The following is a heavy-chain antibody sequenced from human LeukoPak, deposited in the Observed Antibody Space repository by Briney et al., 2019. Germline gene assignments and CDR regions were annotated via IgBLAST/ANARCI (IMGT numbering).Heavy chain of an antibody. CDR3: ARDGYSSDWYPLDAFEI. D-gene: IGHD6-19*01. CDR1: GYTFANYV. J-gene: IGHJ3*02. V-gene: IGHV1-18*01. Sequence: ASVKVSCKASGYTFANYVISWVRQAPGQGLEWMGWISSYNGNTEYIQKLQGRVTMTTDTSTSTAYMELRSLRSDDTAVYYCARDGYSSDWYPLDAFEIWGQGTMVTVSS. CDR2: ISSYNGNT.